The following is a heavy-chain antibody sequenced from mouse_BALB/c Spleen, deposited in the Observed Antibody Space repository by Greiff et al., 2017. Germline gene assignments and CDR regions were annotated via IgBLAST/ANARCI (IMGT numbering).Heavy chain of an antibody. J-gene: IGHJ2*01. CDR3: ARDGGLYGRDY. CDR2: ISDGGSYT. Sequence: DVKLVESGGGLVKPGGSLKLSCAASGFTFSDYYMYWVRQTPEKRLEWVATISDGGSYTYYPDSVKGRFTISRDNAKNNLYLQMSSLKSEDTAMYYCARDGGLYGRDYWGQGTTLTVSS. CDR1: GFTFSDYY. V-gene: IGHV5-4*02. D-gene: IGHD1-1*01.